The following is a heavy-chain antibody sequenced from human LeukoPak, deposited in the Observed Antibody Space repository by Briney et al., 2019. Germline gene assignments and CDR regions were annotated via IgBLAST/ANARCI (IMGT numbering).Heavy chain of an antibody. CDR3: ARRTAGAKDL. CDR2: ISSTGYT. J-gene: IGHJ6*04. CDR1: GFIFSDSV. D-gene: IGHD6-19*01. Sequence: GGSLRLSCAASGFIFSDSVMSWVRQAPGKGLEWVAAISSTGYTDNADSLKGRFSISRDNSKDTLYLQMNSLRVDDTAIYYCARRTAGAKDLWGKGTTVTASP. V-gene: IGHV3-23*05.